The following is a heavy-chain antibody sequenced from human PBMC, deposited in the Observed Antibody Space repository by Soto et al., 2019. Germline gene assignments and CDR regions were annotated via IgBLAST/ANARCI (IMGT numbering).Heavy chain of an antibody. V-gene: IGHV3-66*01. CDR2: IYSGGST. D-gene: IGHD3-10*01. Sequence: EVQLVESGGGLVQPGGSLRLSCAASGLTVSSNHMSWVRQAPGKGLEWVSLIYSGGSTYYADSVRGRFTISRDNSKNTLYLQMNSLRAEDTAVYYCARDFYYYGSGTMGGYFDYWGQGTLVTVSS. J-gene: IGHJ4*02. CDR1: GLTVSSNH. CDR3: ARDFYYYGSGTMGGYFDY.